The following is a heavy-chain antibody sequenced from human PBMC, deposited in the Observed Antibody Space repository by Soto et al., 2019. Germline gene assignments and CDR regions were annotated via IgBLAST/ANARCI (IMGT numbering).Heavy chain of an antibody. CDR1: GYTFTSYG. D-gene: IGHD5-12*01. Sequence: ASVKVSCKASGYTFTSYGISWVRQAPGQGLEWMGWISTFHGNTNYAQKFQGSVTMTTDTSTSTAYMELRSLTSDDTAIYYCARGRGYSGDDHYYYFDMDVWGQGTTVTVSS. CDR3: ARGRGYSGDDHYYYFDMDV. CDR2: ISTFHGNT. J-gene: IGHJ6*02. V-gene: IGHV1-18*04.